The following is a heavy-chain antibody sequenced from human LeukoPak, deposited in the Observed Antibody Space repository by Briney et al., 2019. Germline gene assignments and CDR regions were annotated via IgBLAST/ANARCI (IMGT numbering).Heavy chain of an antibody. CDR3: ASREGYYYDSSGYLNY. CDR1: GFTFSDYY. V-gene: IGHV3-11*01. CDR2: ISSSGSTI. D-gene: IGHD3-22*01. J-gene: IGHJ4*02. Sequence: GGSLRLSCAASGFTFSDYYMSWIRQAPGKGLEWVSYISSSGSTIYYADSVKGRFTISRDNAKNSLYLQMNSLRTEDTAVYYCASREGYYYDSSGYLNYWGQGTRVTVSS.